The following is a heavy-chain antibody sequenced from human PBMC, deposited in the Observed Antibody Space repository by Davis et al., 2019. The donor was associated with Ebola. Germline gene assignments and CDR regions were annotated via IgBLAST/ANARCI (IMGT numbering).Heavy chain of an antibody. CDR3: ARITKRYYYYGMDV. CDR2: ISSSSSYI. D-gene: IGHD2-2*01. V-gene: IGHV3-21*01. CDR1: GFTFSSYS. Sequence: GGSLRLSCAASGFTFSSYSMNWVCQAPGKGLEWVSSISSSSSYIYYADSVKGRFTISRDNAKNSLYLQMNSLRAEDTAVYYCARITKRYYYYGMDVWGQGTTVTVSS. J-gene: IGHJ6*02.